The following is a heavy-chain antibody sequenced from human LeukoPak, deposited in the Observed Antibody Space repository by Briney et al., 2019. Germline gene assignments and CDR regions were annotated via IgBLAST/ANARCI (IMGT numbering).Heavy chain of an antibody. CDR2: INHSGST. CDR3: ARAVYDFWSGYSHPQDV. J-gene: IGHJ6*02. CDR1: GRSFSGYY. V-gene: IGHV4-34*01. Sequence: SETLSLTCAVYGRSFSGYYWSWIRQPPGKGLEWIGEINHSGSTNYNPSLKSRVIISVDTSKNQFSLKLCSVTAADTAVYYCARAVYDFWSGYSHPQDVWGQGTTVTVSS. D-gene: IGHD3-3*01.